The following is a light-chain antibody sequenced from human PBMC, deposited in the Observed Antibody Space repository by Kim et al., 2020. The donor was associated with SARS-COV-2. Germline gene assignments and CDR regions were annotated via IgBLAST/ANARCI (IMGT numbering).Light chain of an antibody. J-gene: IGKJ5*01. V-gene: IGKV1-33*01. CDR2: DAS. CDR1: QDISNH. Sequence: ASVGDRVTSTCQSSQDISNHLNGYQHKPGKAPNLLSYDASTLEAGVPSRFSGSGYGTYFTFTISSLQVEDISTYHCQHYDSLPITFGQGTRLEIK. CDR3: QHYDSLPIT.